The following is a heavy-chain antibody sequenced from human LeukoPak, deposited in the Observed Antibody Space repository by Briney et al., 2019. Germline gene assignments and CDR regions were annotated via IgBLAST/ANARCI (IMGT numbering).Heavy chain of an antibody. Sequence: GGSLRLSSAASGFTFIIYAMSWVPQAPGKRLERMSSISRRDGGSFHKYPVKGRFTISRDNSKNMLYLQMNSLRAEDTAIYYCAKDRPNYYESNGDYYRRNGDSWGQGTLVTVSS. CDR3: AKDRPNYYESNGDYYRRNGDS. CDR1: GFTFIIYA. V-gene: IGHV3-23*01. D-gene: IGHD3-22*01. CDR2: ISRRDGGS. J-gene: IGHJ5*01.